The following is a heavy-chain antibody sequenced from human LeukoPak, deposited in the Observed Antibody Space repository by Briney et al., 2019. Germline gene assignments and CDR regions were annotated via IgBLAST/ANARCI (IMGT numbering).Heavy chain of an antibody. Sequence: PSQTLSLTCTVSGGSVSSGSYYWSWIRQPAGKGLEWIGRIYTSVSTSYNPSLKSRVTISVDTSKNQFSLKLTSVTAADTAVYYCARLDYTDLYFDYWGQGTLVTVSS. V-gene: IGHV4-61*02. J-gene: IGHJ4*02. CDR3: ARLDYTDLYFDY. CDR2: IYTSVST. CDR1: GGSVSSGSYY. D-gene: IGHD4-17*01.